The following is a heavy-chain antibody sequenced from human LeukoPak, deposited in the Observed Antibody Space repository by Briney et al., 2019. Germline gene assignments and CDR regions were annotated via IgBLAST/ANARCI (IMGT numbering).Heavy chain of an antibody. D-gene: IGHD3-3*02. J-gene: IGHJ4*02. Sequence: GGSLRLSCAASEFTFSNAWMSWVRQAPGKGLEWVGRIQSKTDGGTTDYAAPVKGRFTISRDDSKNSLYLQMNSLKAEDTAVYYCTRHFFSEWGQGTLVTVSS. CDR2: IQSKTDGGTT. CDR1: EFTFSNAW. CDR3: TRHFFSE. V-gene: IGHV3-15*01.